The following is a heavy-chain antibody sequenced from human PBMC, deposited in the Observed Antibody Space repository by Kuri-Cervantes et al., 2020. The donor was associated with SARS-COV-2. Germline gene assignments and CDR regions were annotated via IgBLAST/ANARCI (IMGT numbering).Heavy chain of an antibody. Sequence: ESLKIPCAVSGYSITSGYYWGWIRQPPGKGLEWIGSIYYSGSTYYNPSLKSRVTISVETSKNQFSLNLNSVTAADTAVYYCARDSGRGYSYGSFEYWGQGVLVTVSS. CDR3: ARDSGRGYSYGSFEY. CDR2: IYYSGST. CDR1: GYSITSGYY. J-gene: IGHJ4*02. V-gene: IGHV4-38-2*02. D-gene: IGHD5-18*01.